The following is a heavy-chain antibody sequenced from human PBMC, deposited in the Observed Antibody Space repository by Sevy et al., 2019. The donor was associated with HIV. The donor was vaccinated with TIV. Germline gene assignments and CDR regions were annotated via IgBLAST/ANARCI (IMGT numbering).Heavy chain of an antibody. CDR1: GFTFSSYG. V-gene: IGHV3-30*18. D-gene: IGHD6-13*01. CDR2: ISYDGSNK. J-gene: IGHJ4*02. CDR3: AKEGAYSSSWMNYFDY. Sequence: GGSLRLSCAASGFTFSSYGMHWVRQAPGTGLEWVAVISYDGSNKYYADSVKGRFTISRDNSKNTLYLQMNSLRAEDTAVYYCAKEGAYSSSWMNYFDYWGQRTLVTVSS.